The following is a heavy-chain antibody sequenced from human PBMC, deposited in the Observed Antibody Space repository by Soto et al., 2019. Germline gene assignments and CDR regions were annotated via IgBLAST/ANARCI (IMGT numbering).Heavy chain of an antibody. CDR2: ISSSSDNI. Sequence: PGGSLRLSCVASGFRFSDHSMTWVRQSPGKGLQWIAYISSSSDNIYYAESVRGRFTVSRDNAKNALFLEMNSLRDDDTATYYCARLPKGSLVTAWGQGTRVTVS. CDR1: GFRFSDHS. CDR3: ARLPKGSLVTA. D-gene: IGHD2-21*02. J-gene: IGHJ4*02. V-gene: IGHV3-48*02.